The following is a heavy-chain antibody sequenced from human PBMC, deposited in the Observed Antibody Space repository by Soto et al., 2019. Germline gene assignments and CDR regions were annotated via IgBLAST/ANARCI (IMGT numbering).Heavy chain of an antibody. V-gene: IGHV3-7*01. CDR1: GFTVSSNY. D-gene: IGHD3-16*02. J-gene: IGHJ6*02. CDR2: IKQDGSEK. CDR3: AGDVEYGWGDYRYPHYYGMAG. Sequence: GGSLRLSCAASGFTVSSNYMSWVRQAPGKGLEWVANIKQDGSEKYYVDSVKGRFTISRDDAKNSLYLQMNSLRADDPAVYYHAGDVEYGWGDYRYPHYYGMAGWGQGIRVTVAS.